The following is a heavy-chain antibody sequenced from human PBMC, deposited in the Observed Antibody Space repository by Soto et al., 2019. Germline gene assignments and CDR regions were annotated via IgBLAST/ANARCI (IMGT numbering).Heavy chain of an antibody. J-gene: IGHJ4*02. Sequence: QVQLRESGPGLLKPSETLSLTCTVSGDSVSSDGYFWTWVRQPPGRGLEWVAYISYTGDTNYNPSLKRRVTLSVDTSRTQFSLKVRSVSAADTAMYFCARLVVGVTIDYWGQGTLVTVSS. D-gene: IGHD1-26*01. CDR2: ISYTGDT. V-gene: IGHV4-61*08. CDR3: ARLVVGVTIDY. CDR1: GDSVSSDGYF.